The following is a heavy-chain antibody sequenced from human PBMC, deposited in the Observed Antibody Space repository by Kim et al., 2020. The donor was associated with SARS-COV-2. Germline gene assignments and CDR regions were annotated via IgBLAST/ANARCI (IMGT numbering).Heavy chain of an antibody. Sequence: GGSLRLSCAASGFNFSSYWMSWVRQAPGKGLEWVANIKQDGRALYNVDSVKGRYTISRDNAKNSLYLQMSSLRAEDTAVYYCARERGVIIRELNYYYGIVVWGQGATFTVSS. V-gene: IGHV3-7*01. CDR3: ARERGVIIRELNYYYGIVV. CDR1: GFNFSSYW. J-gene: IGHJ6*02. D-gene: IGHD3-10*01. CDR2: IKQDGRAL.